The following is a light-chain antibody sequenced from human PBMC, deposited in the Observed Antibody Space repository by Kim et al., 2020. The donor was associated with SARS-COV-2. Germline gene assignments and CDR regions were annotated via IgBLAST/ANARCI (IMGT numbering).Light chain of an antibody. V-gene: IGKV1-39*01. CDR1: QSISSY. CDR2: AAS. J-gene: IGKJ2*01. Sequence: DIQMTQSPSSLSASVGDRVTITCRASQSISSYLNWYQQKPGKAPKLLIYAASSLQSGVPSRFSGSGSGTNFTLTISSLQPEDFATYYCQQSYSTPQTFGQGTNLEL. CDR3: QQSYSTPQT.